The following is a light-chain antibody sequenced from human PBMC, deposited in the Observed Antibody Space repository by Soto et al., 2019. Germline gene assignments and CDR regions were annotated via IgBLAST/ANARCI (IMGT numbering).Light chain of an antibody. V-gene: IGKV3-15*01. CDR1: QSVSSN. CDR2: GVS. J-gene: IGKJ1*01. Sequence: EIVMTQSPATLSVSPGEGVTLSCSASQSVSSNLAWYQQKPGQAPRLLIYGVSSRATGVPARFSGSGSGTEFTLTINSLLSEDFGVYYCQQYKSWPTFGQGTKVDIK. CDR3: QQYKSWPT.